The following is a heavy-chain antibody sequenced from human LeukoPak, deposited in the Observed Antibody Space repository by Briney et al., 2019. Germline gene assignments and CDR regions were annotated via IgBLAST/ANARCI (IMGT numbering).Heavy chain of an antibody. J-gene: IGHJ6*02. CDR2: IYYSGST. CDR3: ARDRGLDYYGMDV. V-gene: IGHV4-31*03. D-gene: IGHD6-19*01. Sequence: PSETLSLTCTVSGGSIGSGGYYWSWIRQHPGKGLEWIGYIYYSGSTYYNPSLKSRVTISVDTSKNQFSLKLSSVTAADTAVYYCARDRGLDYYGMDVWGQGTTVTVSS. CDR1: GGSIGSGGYY.